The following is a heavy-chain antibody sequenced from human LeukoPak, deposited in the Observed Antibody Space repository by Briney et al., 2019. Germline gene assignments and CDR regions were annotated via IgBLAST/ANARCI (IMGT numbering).Heavy chain of an antibody. CDR2: IYYSGST. V-gene: IGHV4-59*06. J-gene: IGHJ5*02. D-gene: IGHD3-16*02. Sequence: SETLSLTCTVSGGPISSYYWNWIRQPPGKGLEWIGYIYYSGSTYHNPSLKSRVTISVDTSKNQFSLKLSSVTAADTAVYYCASGQYHYVWGSYRSNWFDPWGQGTLVTVSS. CDR1: GGPISSYY. CDR3: ASGQYHYVWGSYRSNWFDP.